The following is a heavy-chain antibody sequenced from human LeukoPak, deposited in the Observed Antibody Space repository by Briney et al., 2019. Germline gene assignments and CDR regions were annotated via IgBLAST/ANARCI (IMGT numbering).Heavy chain of an antibody. Sequence: SETLSLTCTVSGGSISSYYWSWIRQPPGKGLEWIGYIYYSGSTNYNPSLKSRVTISVDTSKNQFSLKLSSVTAADTAVYYCARDGDYSNYSTQKKYYYYYGMDVWGQGTTVTVSS. CDR3: ARDGDYSNYSTQKKYYYYYGMDV. D-gene: IGHD4-11*01. V-gene: IGHV4-59*01. CDR1: GGSISSYY. CDR2: IYYSGST. J-gene: IGHJ6*02.